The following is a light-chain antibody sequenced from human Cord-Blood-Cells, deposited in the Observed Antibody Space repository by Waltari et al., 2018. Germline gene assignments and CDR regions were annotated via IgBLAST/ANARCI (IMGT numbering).Light chain of an antibody. CDR2: WAS. Sequence: DIVLTQSPDSLAVSRGARATINCKSSQSVLYSSNNKNYLAWYQQKPGQPPKLLIYWASTRESGVPDRFSGSGSGTDFTLTISSLQAEDVAVYYCQQYYSTPFTFGPGTKVDIK. J-gene: IGKJ3*01. CDR1: QSVLYSSNNKNY. CDR3: QQYYSTPFT. V-gene: IGKV4-1*01.